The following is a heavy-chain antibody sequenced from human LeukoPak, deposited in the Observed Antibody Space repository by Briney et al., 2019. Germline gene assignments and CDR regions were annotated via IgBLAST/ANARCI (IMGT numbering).Heavy chain of an antibody. CDR2: INSDGSST. J-gene: IGHJ6*03. Sequence: GGSLRLSCAASGFTFSSYWMHWVRQAPGKGLVWVSRINSDGSSTSYADSVRGRFTISRDNAKNTLYLQMNSLRAEDTAVYYCARGRWSLGYYYYYYMDVWGKGTTVTVSS. D-gene: IGHD3-3*01. CDR3: ARGRWSLGYYYYYYMDV. V-gene: IGHV3-74*01. CDR1: GFTFSSYW.